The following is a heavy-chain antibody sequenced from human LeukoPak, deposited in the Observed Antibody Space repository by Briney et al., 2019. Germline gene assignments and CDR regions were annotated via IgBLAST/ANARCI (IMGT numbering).Heavy chain of an antibody. Sequence: PSQTLSLTCTVSGGSISSGGYYWSWIRQHPGKGLEWIGYIYYSGSTYYNPSLKSRVTISVDTSKNQFSLKLSSVTAADTAVYYCARVARGNYDYVWGSYRADAFDIWGQGTMVTVSS. V-gene: IGHV4-31*03. J-gene: IGHJ3*02. D-gene: IGHD3-16*02. CDR3: ARVARGNYDYVWGSYRADAFDI. CDR1: GGSISSGGYY. CDR2: IYYSGST.